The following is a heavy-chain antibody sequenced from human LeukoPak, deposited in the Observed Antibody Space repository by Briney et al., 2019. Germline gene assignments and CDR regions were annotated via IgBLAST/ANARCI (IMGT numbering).Heavy chain of an antibody. V-gene: IGHV1-69*01. J-gene: IGHJ2*01. CDR2: IIPIFGTA. Sequence: GASVKVSCKASGGTFSSYAISWVRQAPGQGLEWMGGIIPIFGTANYAQKFQGRVTITADESTSTAYMELSSLRSEDTAVYYCARAAELYGDYGLYFDLWGRGTLVTVSS. D-gene: IGHD4-17*01. CDR1: GGTFSSYA. CDR3: ARAAELYGDYGLYFDL.